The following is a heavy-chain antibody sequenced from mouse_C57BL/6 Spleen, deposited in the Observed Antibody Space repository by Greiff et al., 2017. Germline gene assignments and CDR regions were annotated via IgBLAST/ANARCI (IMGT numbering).Heavy chain of an antibody. CDR1: GYTFTDYY. V-gene: IGHV1-76*01. Sequence: VQLQQSGAELVRPGASVKLSCKASGYTFTDYYINWVKQRPGQGLEWIARIYPGSGNTYYNEKFKGKATLTAEKSSSTAYMQLSSLTSEDSAVYFCARGYGNYEYFDVWGTGTTVTVSS. D-gene: IGHD2-1*01. J-gene: IGHJ1*03. CDR3: ARGYGNYEYFDV. CDR2: IYPGSGNT.